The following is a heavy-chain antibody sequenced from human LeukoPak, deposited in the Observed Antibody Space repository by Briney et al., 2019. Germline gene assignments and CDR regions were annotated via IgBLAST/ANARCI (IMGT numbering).Heavy chain of an antibody. V-gene: IGHV3-21*01. J-gene: IGHJ5*02. D-gene: IGHD6-19*01. CDR1: GFTFSSYS. CDR3: ARSDSSGWYPEYDP. Sequence: PGGSLRLSCAASGFTFSSYSMNWVRQAAGKWLEWVSSISSSSSYIYYADSVKGRFTISRDNAKNSLYLQMNSLRAEDTAVYYCARSDSSGWYPEYDPWGQGTLVTVSS. CDR2: ISSSSSYI.